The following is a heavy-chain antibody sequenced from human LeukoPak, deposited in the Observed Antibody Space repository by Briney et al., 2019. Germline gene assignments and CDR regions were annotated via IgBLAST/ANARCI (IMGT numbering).Heavy chain of an antibody. D-gene: IGHD4-17*01. CDR2: ISNSRTI. V-gene: IGHV3-48*02. Sequence: GGSLRLSCAASGFTFSSYSMNWVRQAPGKGLEWVSYISNSRTIYYAASVKGRFTISRDNAKNSLYLQMNSLRDEDTAVYYWAKDDRATVGYFDYWGQGTLVTDCS. CDR1: GFTFSSYS. CDR3: AKDDRATVGYFDY. J-gene: IGHJ4*02.